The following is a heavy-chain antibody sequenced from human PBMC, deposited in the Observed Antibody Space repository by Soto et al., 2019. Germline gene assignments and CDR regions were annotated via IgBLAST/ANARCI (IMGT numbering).Heavy chain of an antibody. CDR2: INSDGSST. D-gene: IGHD3-22*01. CDR1: GFTFRNYW. CDR3: ARDSSGDYYRLGGMDV. Sequence: PGGSLRLSCAASGFTFRNYWMHWVRQAPGKGLVWVSRINSDGSSTSYADSVKGRLTISRDNAKNTLYLQMNSLRAEDTAVYYCARDSSGDYYRLGGMDVWGQGTTVTVSS. V-gene: IGHV3-74*01. J-gene: IGHJ6*02.